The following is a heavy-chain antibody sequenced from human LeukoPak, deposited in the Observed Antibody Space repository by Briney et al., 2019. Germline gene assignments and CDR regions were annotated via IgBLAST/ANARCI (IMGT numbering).Heavy chain of an antibody. J-gene: IGHJ6*03. Sequence: GGSLRLSCAVSGFTVSNYYMTWVRQAPGKGLEWVSVIYSGGSTYYADSVKGRFTISRDNSKNTLYLHMNTLRAEDTAVYYCARDRGGAAGPYYYMDVWGKGTTVTVSS. V-gene: IGHV3-53*01. CDR1: GFTVSNYY. D-gene: IGHD6-13*01. CDR3: ARDRGGAAGPYYYMDV. CDR2: IYSGGST.